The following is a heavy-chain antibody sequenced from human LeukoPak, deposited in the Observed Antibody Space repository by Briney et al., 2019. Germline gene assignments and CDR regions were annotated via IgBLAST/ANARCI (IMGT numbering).Heavy chain of an antibody. CDR3: VRGSYCSGGSCYADLDY. Sequence: YHSRSTYSNPSLKSRVTISVDTSKTQFSLKLTSVTAADTAVYYCVRGSYCSGGSCYADLDYWGQGTLVTVSS. D-gene: IGHD2-15*01. CDR2: YHSRST. J-gene: IGHJ4*02. V-gene: IGHV4-30-2*04.